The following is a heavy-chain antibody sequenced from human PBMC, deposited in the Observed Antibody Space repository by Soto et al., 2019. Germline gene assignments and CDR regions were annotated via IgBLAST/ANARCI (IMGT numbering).Heavy chain of an antibody. Sequence: GGSLRLSCAASGFTFSSYAMHWVRQAPGKGLEWVAVISYDGSNKYYADSVKGRFTISRDNSKNTLYLQMNSLRAEDTAVYYCARDTSSVITFGGVIVKLGAFDIWGQGTMVTVSS. D-gene: IGHD3-16*02. J-gene: IGHJ3*02. CDR3: ARDTSSVITFGGVIVKLGAFDI. V-gene: IGHV3-30-3*01. CDR1: GFTFSSYA. CDR2: ISYDGSNK.